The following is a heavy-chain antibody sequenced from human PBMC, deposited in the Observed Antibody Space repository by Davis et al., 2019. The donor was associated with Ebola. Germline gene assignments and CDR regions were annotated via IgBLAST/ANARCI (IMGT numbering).Heavy chain of an antibody. CDR2: IIPILGIA. D-gene: IGHD1-26*01. CDR1: GGTFSSYA. J-gene: IGHJ4*02. CDR3: AAVGATGY. V-gene: IGHV1-69*10. Sequence: SVKVSCKASGGTFSSYAISWVRQAPGQGLEWMGGIIPILGIANYAQKFQGRVTITADESTSTAYMELSSLRSEDTAVYYCAAVGATGYWGQGTLVTVSS.